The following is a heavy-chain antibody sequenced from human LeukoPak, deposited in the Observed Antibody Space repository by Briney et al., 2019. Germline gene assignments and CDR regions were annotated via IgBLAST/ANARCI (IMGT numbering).Heavy chain of an antibody. CDR1: GGSFSGYY. V-gene: IGHV4-34*01. D-gene: IGHD3-10*01. J-gene: IGHJ5*02. CDR3: ARGLRLYYYGSGSYGNWFDP. CDR2: INHSGST. Sequence: SETLSLTCAVYGGSFSGYYWSWIRQPPGKGLEWIGEINHSGSTNYNPSLKSRVTISVDTSKNQFSLKLSSVTAADTAVYYCARGLRLYYYGSGSYGNWFDPWGQGTLVTVSS.